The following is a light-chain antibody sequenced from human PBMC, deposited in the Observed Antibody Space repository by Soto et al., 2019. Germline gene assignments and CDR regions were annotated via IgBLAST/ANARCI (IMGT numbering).Light chain of an antibody. CDR1: QSVSSNY. Sequence: EIVLTQSPGTLSLFPGERATLSCRASQSVSSNYLAWYQQKPGQTPKVLIYRASTRATGIPDRFSGSGSGTDFTLTISRLEAEDFAVYYCQQYGSSPLTFGGGTKVDI. J-gene: IGKJ4*01. V-gene: IGKV3-20*01. CDR3: QQYGSSPLT. CDR2: RAS.